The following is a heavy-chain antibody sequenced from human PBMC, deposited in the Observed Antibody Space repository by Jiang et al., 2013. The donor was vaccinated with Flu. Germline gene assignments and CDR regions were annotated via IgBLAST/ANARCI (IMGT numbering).Heavy chain of an antibody. D-gene: IGHD3-16*02. CDR1: GYTFTNYG. CDR2: ISTYSGHT. V-gene: IGHV1-18*04. CDR3: AREVYREIDY. Sequence: GAEVKKPGASVKVSCKASGYTFTNYGISWVRQAPGQGPEWMGWISTYSGHTDYAQNLQDRVTMTTDTSTSTVYMELGRLRSDDTAVYYCAREVYREIDYWGQGTLVTVSS. J-gene: IGHJ4*02.